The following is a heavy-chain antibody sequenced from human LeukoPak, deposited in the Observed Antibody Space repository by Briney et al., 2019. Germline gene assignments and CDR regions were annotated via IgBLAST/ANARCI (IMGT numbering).Heavy chain of an antibody. CDR1: GFTVSSNY. Sequence: GGSLRLSCAASGFTVSSNYMTWVRQAPGKGLEWVSVMYTLGNTYYADSVRGRFTISRDNSKNTLYLQMNSLRAEDTAVYYCAKDRRTPYSSGWYKYWGQGTLVTVSS. J-gene: IGHJ4*02. CDR2: MYTLGNT. D-gene: IGHD6-19*01. V-gene: IGHV3-66*01. CDR3: AKDRRTPYSSGWYKY.